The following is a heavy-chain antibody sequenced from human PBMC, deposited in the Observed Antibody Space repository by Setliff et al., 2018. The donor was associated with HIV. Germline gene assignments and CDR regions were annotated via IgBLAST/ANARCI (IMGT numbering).Heavy chain of an antibody. V-gene: IGHV4-4*02. CDR1: GGSISSSNY. CDR2: INHRGLS. D-gene: IGHD3-10*01. Sequence: SETLSLTCAVSGGSISSSNYWSWIRQPPGKGLEWIGEINHRGLSNFNPSLKSRLSIPVDTPKNQFSLKLTSVTAADTAVYYCARGQSTRLSGYYGSGSYYPASWFDPWGQGTLVTVSS. CDR3: ARGQSTRLSGYYGSGSYYPASWFDP. J-gene: IGHJ5*02.